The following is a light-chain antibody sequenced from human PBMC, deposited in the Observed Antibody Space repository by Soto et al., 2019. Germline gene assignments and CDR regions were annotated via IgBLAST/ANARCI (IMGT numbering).Light chain of an antibody. Sequence: IQMTRYPSILSASVRDRVTITGLASQTISSWLAWFQQRPGRAPKFLIYKASSLQSGVPSRFSVSGSDTDFTLTISGLQPQHFASYYCLQDYNYPRTFGQGTKVDIK. V-gene: IGKV1-5*03. J-gene: IGKJ1*01. CDR2: KAS. CDR1: QTISSW. CDR3: LQDYNYPRT.